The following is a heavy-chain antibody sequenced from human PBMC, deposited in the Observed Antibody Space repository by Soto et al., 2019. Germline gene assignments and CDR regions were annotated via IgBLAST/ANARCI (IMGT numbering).Heavy chain of an antibody. CDR3: AREARGSGSYYKH. V-gene: IGHV3-7*01. D-gene: IGHD3-10*01. CDR1: GFTFSSYW. CDR2: IKQDGSEK. J-gene: IGHJ4*02. Sequence: PGGSLRLSCAASGFTFSSYWMSWVRQAPGKGLEWVANIKQDGSEKYYVDSVKGRFTISRDNAKNSLYLQMNSLRAEDTAVYYCAREARGSGSYYKHWGQGTLVTVSS.